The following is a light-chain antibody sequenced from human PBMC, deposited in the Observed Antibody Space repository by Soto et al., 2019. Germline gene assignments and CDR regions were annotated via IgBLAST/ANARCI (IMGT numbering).Light chain of an antibody. J-gene: IGKJ1*01. CDR3: QQPYSTVRT. CDR2: AAS. CDR1: QGISNY. V-gene: IGKV1-27*01. Sequence: IKMNQSPSSLSASVGDRVTITCRASQGISNYLAWCQQKPGKVPRLLIYAASTLQSGVPSRFSGSGSGTDFTLTISSLQPEDAATYYCQQPYSTVRTFGQGTKVDIK.